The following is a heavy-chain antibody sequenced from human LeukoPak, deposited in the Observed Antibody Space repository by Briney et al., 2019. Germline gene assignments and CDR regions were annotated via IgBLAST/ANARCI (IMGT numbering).Heavy chain of an antibody. D-gene: IGHD2-2*01. J-gene: IGHJ6*02. Sequence: PGGSLRLSCAAPGFTFSSYALHWVRKTPGKGLEWVAVITYDGSNKYYAHSAKGRFTISRDNSKNTLYRQMNSLRAEDTAVYYCARDLSDIVVVPAAIQGYYYYGMDVWGQGTTVTVSS. CDR3: ARDLSDIVVVPAAIQGYYYYGMDV. CDR1: GFTFSSYA. CDR2: ITYDGSNK. V-gene: IGHV3-30-3*01.